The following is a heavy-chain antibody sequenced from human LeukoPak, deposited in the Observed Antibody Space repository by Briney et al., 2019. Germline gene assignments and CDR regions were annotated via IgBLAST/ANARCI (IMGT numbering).Heavy chain of an antibody. CDR2: IRYDGSNK. CDR3: AKIFGGSYRYFDY. CDR1: GFTFSSYG. V-gene: IGHV3-30*02. J-gene: IGHJ4*02. Sequence: GGSLRLSCAASGFTFSSYGMHWVRQAPGKGLEWVAFIRYDGSNKYYADSVKGRFTISRDNSKNTLYLQMNSLRAEDTAIYYCAKIFGGSYRYFDYWGQGTLVTVSS. D-gene: IGHD1-26*01.